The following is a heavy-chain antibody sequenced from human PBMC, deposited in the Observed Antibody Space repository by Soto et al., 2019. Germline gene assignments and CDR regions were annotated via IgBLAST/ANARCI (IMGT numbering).Heavy chain of an antibody. D-gene: IGHD3-10*01. CDR2: ISAYNGNT. V-gene: IGHV1-18*01. Sequence: QVQLVQSGAEVKKPGASVKVSCKASGYTFTSYGISWVRQAPGQWLGWMGWISAYNGNTNYAQKLQGRVPMTTDTSTSTAYMELRSLRSDDTAGYYCARGVLLFGELLYCDYWGKGTLVTVSS. CDR3: ARGVLLFGELLYCDY. J-gene: IGHJ4*02. CDR1: GYTFTSYG.